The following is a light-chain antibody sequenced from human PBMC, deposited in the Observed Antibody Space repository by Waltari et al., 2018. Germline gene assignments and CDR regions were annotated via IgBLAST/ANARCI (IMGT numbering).Light chain of an antibody. CDR1: QSVSANY. CDR3: QQYGSSPPMYT. J-gene: IGKJ2*01. CDR2: GAS. V-gene: IGKV3-20*01. Sequence: EIVLTQSPDTLSLSPGETATLSCRASQSVSANYLAWYQQKPGRAPRLLLYGASNRATGIPDRFSGSESGTDFTLTISSLEPEDFAVYFCQQYGSSPPMYTFGLGTKLEIK.